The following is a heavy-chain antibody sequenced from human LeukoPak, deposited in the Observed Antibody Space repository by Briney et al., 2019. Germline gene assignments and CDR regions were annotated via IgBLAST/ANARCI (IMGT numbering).Heavy chain of an antibody. Sequence: PGGSLRLSCAASGFSFSSCGIYWVRQAPGKGLEWVAVIWYDGSNQYYADSVKGRFTISRDNSGNTAYLQMNSLRVEDTAVYFCARWGAGATIDYWGQGTLVTVSS. D-gene: IGHD1-26*01. J-gene: IGHJ4*02. CDR2: IWYDGSNQ. CDR3: ARWGAGATIDY. V-gene: IGHV3-33*07. CDR1: GFSFSSCG.